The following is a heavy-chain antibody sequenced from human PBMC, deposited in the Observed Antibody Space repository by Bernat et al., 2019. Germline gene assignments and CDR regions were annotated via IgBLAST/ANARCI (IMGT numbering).Heavy chain of an antibody. J-gene: IGHJ2*01. Sequence: EVQLVESGGGLVQPGGSLRLSCAASGFPFSPYSMNWVRQAPGKGLEWFSYISSSSGTIYYADSVKGRFTISRDNGKNSLYLQMNSLRDEDTAVYYCARMDYGDYVRYFDLWGRGTLVTVSS. CDR2: ISSSSGTI. V-gene: IGHV3-48*02. CDR3: ARMDYGDYVRYFDL. CDR1: GFPFSPYS. D-gene: IGHD4-17*01.